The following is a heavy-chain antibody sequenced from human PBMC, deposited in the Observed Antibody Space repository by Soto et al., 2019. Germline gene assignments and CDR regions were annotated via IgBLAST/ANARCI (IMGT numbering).Heavy chain of an antibody. CDR2: IIPIFGTA. Sequence: QVQLVQSGAEVKKPGSSVKVSCKASGGTFSSYAISWVRQAPGQGLEWMGGIIPIFGTANYAQKFQGRVTITADESTSTAYMELSSLRSEDTAVDYCATKYDSSGYYSYYYYAMDVWGQGTTVTVSS. V-gene: IGHV1-69*12. CDR1: GGTFSSYA. CDR3: ATKYDSSGYYSYYYYAMDV. D-gene: IGHD3-22*01. J-gene: IGHJ6*02.